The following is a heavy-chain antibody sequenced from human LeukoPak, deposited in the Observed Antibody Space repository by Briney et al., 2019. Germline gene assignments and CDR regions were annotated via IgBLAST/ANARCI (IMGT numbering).Heavy chain of an antibody. CDR2: ISSSSSYI. Sequence: GGSLRLSCAASGFTFSSYEMNWVRQAPGKGLEWVSSISSSSSYIYYADSVKGRFTISRDNAKNSLYLQMNSLRAEDTAVYYCARDFDSSGYYPPFDYWGQGTLVTVSS. CDR1: GFTFSSYE. CDR3: ARDFDSSGYYPPFDY. D-gene: IGHD3-22*01. J-gene: IGHJ4*02. V-gene: IGHV3-21*01.